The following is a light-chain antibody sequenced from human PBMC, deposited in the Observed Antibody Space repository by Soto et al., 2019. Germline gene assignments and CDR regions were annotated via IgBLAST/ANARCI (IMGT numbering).Light chain of an antibody. CDR1: SGDVGRYDY. V-gene: IGLV2-11*01. CDR3: CSYAGSSTPYV. CDR2: DVN. Sequence: QSALTQPRSVSGSPGQSVTISCTGTSGDVGRYDYVSWYQQHPGKAPKVIIYDVNERPSGVPNRFSGSKSGNTASLTISGLQADDETDYYCCSYAGSSTPYVFGTGTKVTVL. J-gene: IGLJ1*01.